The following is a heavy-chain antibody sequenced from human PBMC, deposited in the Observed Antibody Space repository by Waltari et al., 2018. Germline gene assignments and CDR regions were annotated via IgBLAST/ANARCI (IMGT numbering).Heavy chain of an antibody. J-gene: IGHJ5*02. CDR1: GYTFTGYY. V-gene: IGHV1-2*06. CDR2: INPNSGGT. D-gene: IGHD3-22*01. CDR3: AREWDSSGYYFDWFDP. Sequence: QVQLVQSGAEVKKPGASVKVSCKASGYTFTGYYMHWVRQAPGQGLEWMGRINPNSGGTNYAQKFQGRVTMTRDTSISTAYMELSRLRSDDTAVYYCAREWDSSGYYFDWFDPWGQGTLVTVSS.